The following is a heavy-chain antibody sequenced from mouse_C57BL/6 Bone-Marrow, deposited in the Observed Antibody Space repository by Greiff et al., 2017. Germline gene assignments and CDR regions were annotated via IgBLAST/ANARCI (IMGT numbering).Heavy chain of an antibody. D-gene: IGHD1-1*01. Sequence: VQLKESEGGLVQPGSSMKLSCTASGFTFSDYYMAWVRQVPEKGLEWVANINYDGSSTYYLDSLKSRFIISRDNAKNILYLQMSSLKSEDTATYYCARVLYYGSSYWYFDVWGTGTTVTVSS. CDR3: ARVLYYGSSYWYFDV. CDR1: GFTFSDYY. J-gene: IGHJ1*03. V-gene: IGHV5-16*01. CDR2: INYDGSST.